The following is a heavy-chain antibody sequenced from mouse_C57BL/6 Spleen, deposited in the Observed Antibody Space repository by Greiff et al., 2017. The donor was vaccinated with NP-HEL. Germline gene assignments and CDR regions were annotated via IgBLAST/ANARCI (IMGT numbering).Heavy chain of an antibody. V-gene: IGHV1-47*01. D-gene: IGHD2-5*01. CDR3: ARSHYSNYWYFDV. CDR1: GYTFTTYP. Sequence: QVQLKESGAELVKPGASVKMSCKASGYTFTTYPIEWMKQNHGKSLEWIGNFHPYNDDTKYNEKFKGKATLTVEKSSSTVYLELSRLTSDDSAVYYCARSHYSNYWYFDVWGTGTTVTVSS. J-gene: IGHJ1*03. CDR2: FHPYNDDT.